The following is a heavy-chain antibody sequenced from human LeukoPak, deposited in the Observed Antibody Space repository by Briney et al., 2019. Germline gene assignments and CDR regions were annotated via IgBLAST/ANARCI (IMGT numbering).Heavy chain of an antibody. CDR2: SNPSGGST. D-gene: IGHD3-22*01. CDR1: GYTFTSYY. CDR3: ARGNTYYDSRGYFGDI. J-gene: IGHJ3*02. Sequence: ASVKVSCKASGYTFTSYYMHWVRQAPGQGLEWMGISNPSGGSTSYAQKFQDRITMTMDTSTVYMALSSLRSEDTVVYYCARGNTYYDSRGYFGDIWGQGTMVTVSS. V-gene: IGHV1-46*01.